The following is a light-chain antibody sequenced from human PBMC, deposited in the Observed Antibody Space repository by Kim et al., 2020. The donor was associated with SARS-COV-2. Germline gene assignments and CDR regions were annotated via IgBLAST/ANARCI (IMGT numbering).Light chain of an antibody. J-gene: IGKJ3*01. CDR1: QTINSN. CDR2: YAS. V-gene: IGKV3-15*01. CDR3: QQYNSWPFS. Sequence: VSPGESATLSCRASQTINSNLAWYQQRPGQSPRLLISYASTRASGIPARFSGSGSGTEFTFTISSLQSEDFAVYFCQQYNSWPFSFGPGTKVDIK.